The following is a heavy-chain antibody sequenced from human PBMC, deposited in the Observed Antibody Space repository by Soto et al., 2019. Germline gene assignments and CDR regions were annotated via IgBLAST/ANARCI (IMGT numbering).Heavy chain of an antibody. CDR2: ISAYNGNT. Sequence: QVQLVQSGAEVKKPGASVKVSCKASGYTFTSYGISWVRQAPGQGLEWMGWISAYNGNTNYAQKLQGRVTMTTDTSTSTADMELRSLRSDDTAVDYFARSGGGSTWFGELFQWAEYNWFDPWGQGTLVTVSS. CDR3: ARSGGGSTWFGELFQWAEYNWFDP. J-gene: IGHJ5*02. V-gene: IGHV1-18*01. D-gene: IGHD3-10*01. CDR1: GYTFTSYG.